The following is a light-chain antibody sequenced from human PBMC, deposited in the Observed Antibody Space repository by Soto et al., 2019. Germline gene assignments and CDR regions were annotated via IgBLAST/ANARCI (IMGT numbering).Light chain of an antibody. CDR3: SSYTSSSTPLYV. Sequence: QSALTQPASVSGSPGQSITISCTGTSSEVGGYNYVSWYQQHPGKAPKLMIYDVSNRPSGVSNRFSGSKSGNTASLTISWLQSEFEADYYCSSYTSSSTPLYVFGTGTKVTVL. CDR1: SSEVGGYNY. CDR2: DVS. J-gene: IGLJ1*01. V-gene: IGLV2-14*01.